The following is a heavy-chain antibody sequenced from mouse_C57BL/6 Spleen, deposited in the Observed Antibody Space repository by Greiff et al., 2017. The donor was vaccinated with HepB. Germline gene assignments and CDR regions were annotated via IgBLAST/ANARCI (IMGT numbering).Heavy chain of an antibody. D-gene: IGHD2-1*01. V-gene: IGHV1-69*01. CDR1: GYTFTSYW. Sequence: QVQLQQPGAELVMPGASVKLSCKASGYTFTSYWMHWVKQRPGQGLEWIGEIDPSDSYTNYNQKFKGKSTLTVDKSSSTAYMQLSSLTSEDAAVYDCARGDYGKNWYFDFWGTGTTVTVSS. J-gene: IGHJ1*03. CDR3: ARGDYGKNWYFDF. CDR2: IDPSDSYT.